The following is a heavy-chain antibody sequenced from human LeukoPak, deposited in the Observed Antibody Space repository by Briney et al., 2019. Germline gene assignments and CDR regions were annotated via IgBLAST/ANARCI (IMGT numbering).Heavy chain of an antibody. J-gene: IGHJ4*02. CDR3: VKGGCGYCSGRDYFDY. D-gene: IGHD2-15*01. V-gene: IGHV3-64D*06. CDR1: GFTFSSSA. Sequence: GGSLRLSCSASGFTFSSSAMHWVRQAPGKGLEYVSAISRNGGSTYYADSVKGRFTISRDNSKNTLYLQMSSLRVEDTAVYYCVKGGCGYCSGRDYFDYWGQGTLVTVSS. CDR2: ISRNGGST.